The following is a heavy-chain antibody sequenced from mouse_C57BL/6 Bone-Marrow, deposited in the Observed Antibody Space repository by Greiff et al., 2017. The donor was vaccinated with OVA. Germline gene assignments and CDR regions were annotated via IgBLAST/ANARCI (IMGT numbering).Heavy chain of an antibody. V-gene: IGHV1-39*01. CDR2: INPNYGTT. Sequence: EVQRVESGPELVKPGASVKISCKASGYSFTDYNMNWVKQSNGKSLEWIGVINPNYGTTSYNQKFKGKATLTVDQSSSTAYMQLNSLTSEDSAVYYCARLRIYYDYDRLAMDYWGQGTSVTVSS. CDR3: ARLRIYYDYDRLAMDY. J-gene: IGHJ4*01. CDR1: GYSFTDYN. D-gene: IGHD2-4*01.